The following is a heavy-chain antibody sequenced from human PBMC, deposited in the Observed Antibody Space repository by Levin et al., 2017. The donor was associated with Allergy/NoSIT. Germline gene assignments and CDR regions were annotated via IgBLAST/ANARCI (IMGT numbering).Heavy chain of an antibody. CDR3: AKKQGGTSGFSFDV. CDR2: ITGGGFNT. CDR1: GFSFGDYA. D-gene: IGHD1/OR15-1a*01. J-gene: IGHJ3*01. V-gene: IGHV3-23*01. Sequence: GGSLRLSCVASGFSFGDYAMTWVRQAPGKGLEWVSVITGGGFNTYNGDSVKGRFTVSRDNSKNTLYLELNSLRAEDTAVYYCAKKQGGTSGFSFDVWGQGTTVTVSS.